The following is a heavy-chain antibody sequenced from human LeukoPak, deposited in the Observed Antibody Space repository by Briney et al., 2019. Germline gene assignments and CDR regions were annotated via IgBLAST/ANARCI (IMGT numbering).Heavy chain of an antibody. Sequence: SETLSLTCTVSGGSIRSTSYYWGWLRQPPGTGLEWLGSIYYSGSTYYNPSLKSRVTISVDTSKNQFSLKLSSVTAADTAVYYCARDLYSSRTNGAFFILVQGTMVTVSS. CDR2: IYYSGST. V-gene: IGHV4-39*07. D-gene: IGHD6-13*01. CDR1: GGSIRSTSYY. CDR3: ARDLYSSRTNGAFFI. J-gene: IGHJ3*02.